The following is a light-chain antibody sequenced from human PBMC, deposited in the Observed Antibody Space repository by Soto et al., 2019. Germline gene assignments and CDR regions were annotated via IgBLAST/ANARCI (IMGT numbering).Light chain of an antibody. CDR3: SAWDAILNGYV. J-gene: IGLJ1*01. Sequence: QSVLTQPPSASGTPGQRVTISCSGSSSNSGSKTVNWYQQLPGTAPKLLIYSNYQRPSGVPDRFSGSKSGTSASLAISGLQSEDEADYYCSAWDAILNGYVFGTGTKVTVL. CDR1: SSNSGSKT. V-gene: IGLV1-44*01. CDR2: SNY.